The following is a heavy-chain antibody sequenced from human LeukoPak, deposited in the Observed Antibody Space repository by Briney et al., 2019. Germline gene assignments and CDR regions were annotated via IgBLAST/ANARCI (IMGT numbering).Heavy chain of an antibody. CDR3: ARDHSCSSSSCYTWFDP. D-gene: IGHD2-2*02. Sequence: GASVKVSCKASGYTFTSYGISWVRQAPGQGLEWMGWISGYNGNTKYAQEFQGRVTMTTDTSTSTAYMELRSLRSDDTAVYYCARDHSCSSSSCYTWFDPWGQGSLVTVSS. CDR2: ISGYNGNT. J-gene: IGHJ5*02. CDR1: GYTFTSYG. V-gene: IGHV1-18*01.